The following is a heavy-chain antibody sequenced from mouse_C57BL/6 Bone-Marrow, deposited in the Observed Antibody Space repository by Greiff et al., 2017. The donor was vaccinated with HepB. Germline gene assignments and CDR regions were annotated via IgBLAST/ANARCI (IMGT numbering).Heavy chain of an antibody. J-gene: IGHJ4*01. CDR3: ARDYGSSFLYYYAMDY. CDR2: INPGSGGT. D-gene: IGHD1-1*01. V-gene: IGHV1-54*01. CDR1: GYAFTNYL. Sequence: QVQLQQSGAELVRPGTSVKVSCKASGYAFTNYLIEWVKQRPGQGLEWIGVINPGSGGTNYNEKFKAKATLTADKSSSTAYMQLSSLTSEDSAVYFCARDYGSSFLYYYAMDYWGQGTSVTVSS.